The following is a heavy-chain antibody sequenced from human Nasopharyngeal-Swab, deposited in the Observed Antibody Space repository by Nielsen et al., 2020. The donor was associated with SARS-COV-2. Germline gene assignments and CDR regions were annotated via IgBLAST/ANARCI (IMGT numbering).Heavy chain of an antibody. J-gene: IGHJ4*02. CDR2: ISGSGGST. D-gene: IGHD6-19*01. CDR3: ARDDGQWLNPVYYFDY. V-gene: IGHV3-23*01. Sequence: GESLKISCAASGFTFSSYAMSWVRQAPGKGLEWVSAISGSGGSTYYADSVKGRFTISRDNAKNSLYLQMNSLRAKDTAVYYCARDDGQWLNPVYYFDYWGQGTLVTVSS. CDR1: GFTFSSYA.